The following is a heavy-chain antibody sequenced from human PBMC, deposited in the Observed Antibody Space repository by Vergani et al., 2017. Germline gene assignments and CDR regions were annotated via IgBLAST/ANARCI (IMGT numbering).Heavy chain of an antibody. D-gene: IGHD6-13*01. CDR3: ASAPPQHPQYSSSWYVNP. V-gene: IGHV4-61*01. CDR2: IYYSGST. Sequence: QVQLQESGPGLVKPSETLSLTCTVSGGPVSSGSYYWSWIRQPPGKGLEWIGYIYYSGSTNYNHSLKSRVTISVDTSKNQFSRKLSSVTAADTAVYYCASAPPQHPQYSSSWYVNPWGQGTLVTVSS. CDR1: GGPVSSGSYY. J-gene: IGHJ5*02.